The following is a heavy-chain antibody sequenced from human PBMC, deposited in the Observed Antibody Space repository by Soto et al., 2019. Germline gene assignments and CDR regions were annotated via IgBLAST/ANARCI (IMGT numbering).Heavy chain of an antibody. V-gene: IGHV1-69*13. CDR1: GGTFSSYA. D-gene: IGHD6-13*01. CDR2: IVPIFGTP. Sequence: SVKVSCKASGGTFSSYAINWVRQAPGQGLDWMGGIVPIFGTPNYAQKFQGRVTITADESTSTAYMELSSLRSEDTATYYCARNKAAATGPFGYWGRGTLVTVSS. CDR3: ARNKAAATGPFGY. J-gene: IGHJ4*02.